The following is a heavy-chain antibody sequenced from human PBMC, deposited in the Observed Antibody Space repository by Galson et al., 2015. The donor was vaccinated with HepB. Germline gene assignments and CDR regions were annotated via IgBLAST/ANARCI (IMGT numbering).Heavy chain of an antibody. CDR3: ARGRVVVAPAFDL. D-gene: IGHD2-15*01. Sequence: GLEWIGEIDHGGSTNYNPSLKSRVTISVDTSKNQFSLKLSSVTAADTAVYYCARGRVVVAPAFDLWGRGTLVTVSS. CDR2: IDHGGST. V-gene: IGHV4-34*01. J-gene: IGHJ2*01.